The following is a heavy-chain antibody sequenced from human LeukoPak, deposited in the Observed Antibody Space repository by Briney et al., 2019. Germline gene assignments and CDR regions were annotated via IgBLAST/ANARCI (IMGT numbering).Heavy chain of an antibody. V-gene: IGHV3-20*04. D-gene: IGHD6-13*01. J-gene: IGHJ4*02. CDR1: GFTFDDYG. CDR2: INWNGGST. CDR3: ARGGSIAAAGLDY. Sequence: GGSLRLSCAASGFTFDDYGMSWVRHAPGKGLEWVSGINWNGGSTGYADSVKGRFTISRDNAKNSLYLQMNSLGAEDTALYYCARGGSIAAAGLDYWGQGTLVTVSS.